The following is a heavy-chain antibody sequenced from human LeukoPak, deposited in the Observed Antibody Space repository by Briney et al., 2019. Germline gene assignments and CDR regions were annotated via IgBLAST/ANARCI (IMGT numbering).Heavy chain of an antibody. CDR3: ARGFLVSYKWSQIDY. CDR1: GFTVSSNY. CDR2: IYRGGRK. J-gene: IGHJ4*02. V-gene: IGHV3-53*01. Sequence: PGGSLRLFCAASGFTVSSNYMSWVRQAPGKGLEWVSVIYRGGRKYYADSVKGRFTINRDNSKNTLYLQLNRLRAEDTDVYYCARGFLVSYKWSQIDYWGQGTLVTVSS. D-gene: IGHD1-20*01.